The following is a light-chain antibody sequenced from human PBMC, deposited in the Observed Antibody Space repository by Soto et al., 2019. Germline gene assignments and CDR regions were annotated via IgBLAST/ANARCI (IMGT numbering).Light chain of an antibody. J-gene: IGKJ4*01. CDR3: QQYNHWPF. V-gene: IGKV3-15*01. CDR2: GAS. CDR1: QSVSSN. Sequence: EIVMTQSPATLSVSPGERATLSCRASQSVSSNLAWYQQKPGQAPRLLIYGASTRATGIPARFSGSGSGKEFTFAINNLQSEDFAVYDCQQYNHWPFFGGGTKVEIE.